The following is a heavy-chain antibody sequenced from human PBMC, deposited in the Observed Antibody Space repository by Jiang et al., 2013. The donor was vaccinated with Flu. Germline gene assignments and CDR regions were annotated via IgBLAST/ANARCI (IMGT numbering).Heavy chain of an antibody. D-gene: IGHD3-10*01. CDR2: VYFNGYT. Sequence: LLKPSETLSLTCTVSGDSISSSIYYWGWIRQPPGKGLEWIGSVYFNGYTYYNPSRKSRLTMSVDTSKNQFSLQLNSVTAADTAVYYCARQIGDTMVRGVIRDGFDLVGPRGQVVTVSS. CDR1: GDSISSSIYY. V-gene: IGHV4-39*01. J-gene: IGHJ3*01. CDR3: ARQIGDTMVRGVIRDGFDL.